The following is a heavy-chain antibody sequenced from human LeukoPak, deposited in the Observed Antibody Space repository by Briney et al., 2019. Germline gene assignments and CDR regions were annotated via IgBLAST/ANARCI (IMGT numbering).Heavy chain of an antibody. J-gene: IGHJ4*02. V-gene: IGHV4-61*08. Sequence: SETLSLTCTVSGGSISSGGYYWSWIRQPPGKGLEWIGYIYYSGSTNYNPSLKSRVTISVDTSKNQFSLKLSSVTAADTAVYYCARATKYSIAVAYFDYWGQGTLVTVSS. CDR1: GGSISSGGYY. D-gene: IGHD6-19*01. CDR3: ARATKYSIAVAYFDY. CDR2: IYYSGST.